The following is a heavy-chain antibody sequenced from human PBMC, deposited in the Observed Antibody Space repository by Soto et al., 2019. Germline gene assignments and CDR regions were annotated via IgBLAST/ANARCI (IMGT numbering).Heavy chain of an antibody. Sequence: EVQLVESGGGLVKPGGSLRLSCAASGFTFNTYTLAWVRQAPGRGLEWVASVSSSSIYIHYGVSGKGRFTISRDNAQNSVYLQMDSLRADDAAVYYCARETYCSSISCYIDYWGRGTLVTVSS. J-gene: IGHJ4*02. CDR2: VSSSSIYI. V-gene: IGHV3-21*02. CDR1: GFTFNTYT. CDR3: ARETYCSSISCYIDY. D-gene: IGHD2-2*01.